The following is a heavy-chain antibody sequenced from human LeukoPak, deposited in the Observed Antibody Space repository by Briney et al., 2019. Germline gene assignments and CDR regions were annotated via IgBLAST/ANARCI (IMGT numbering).Heavy chain of an antibody. CDR2: IRYDGSNK. V-gene: IGHV3-30*02. Sequence: GGSLRLSCAASGFTFSSYGMHWVRQAPGKGLEWVAFIRYDGSNKYYADSVKGRFTISRDNSKNTLYLQMNSLRAEDTAVYYCAKADMIVVVTLEYWGQGTQVTVSS. J-gene: IGHJ4*02. CDR3: AKADMIVVVTLEY. D-gene: IGHD3-22*01. CDR1: GFTFSSYG.